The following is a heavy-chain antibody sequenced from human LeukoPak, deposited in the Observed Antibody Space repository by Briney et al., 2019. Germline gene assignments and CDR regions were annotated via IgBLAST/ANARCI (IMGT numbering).Heavy chain of an antibody. CDR2: FDPEDGET. CDR3: ATSYSRIAANWFDP. Sequence: ASVKVSCKVSGYTLTELSMHWVRQAPGKGREWMGGFDPEDGETIYAQKFQGRVTMTEDTSTDTAYMELSSLRSEDTAVYYCATSYSRIAANWFDPWGQGTLVTVPS. CDR1: GYTLTELS. V-gene: IGHV1-24*01. J-gene: IGHJ5*02. D-gene: IGHD2-21*01.